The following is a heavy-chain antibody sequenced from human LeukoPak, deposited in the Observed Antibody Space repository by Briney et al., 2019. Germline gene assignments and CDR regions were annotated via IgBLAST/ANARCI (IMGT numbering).Heavy chain of an antibody. V-gene: IGHV5-51*01. CDR2: IYPGDSDT. J-gene: IGHJ4*02. D-gene: IGHD4-17*01. Sequence: GESLKISCKGSGYSFTSYWIGWVRQMPGKGLEWMGIIYPGDSDTRYSPSFQGQVTISADKSISTAYLQWSSLKASDTAMYYCARQSLNYGDYGEFDYWGQGTLVTVPS. CDR1: GYSFTSYW. CDR3: ARQSLNYGDYGEFDY.